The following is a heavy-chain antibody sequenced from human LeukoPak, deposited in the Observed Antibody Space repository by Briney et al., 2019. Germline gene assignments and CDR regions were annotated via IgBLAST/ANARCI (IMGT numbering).Heavy chain of an antibody. Sequence: GGSLRLSCAASGFTFSSYNMNWVRQAPGKGLEWISYISSSSSTIYYADSVKGRFTIFRDNAKNSLYLQMNSLRDEDTAVYYCARHFLYYFDYWGQGTLVTVSS. CDR1: GFTFSSYN. D-gene: IGHD3-3*02. CDR2: ISSSSSTI. CDR3: ARHFLYYFDY. J-gene: IGHJ4*02. V-gene: IGHV3-48*02.